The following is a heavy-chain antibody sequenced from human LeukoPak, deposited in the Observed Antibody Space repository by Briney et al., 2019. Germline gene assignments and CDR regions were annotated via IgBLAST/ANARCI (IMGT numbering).Heavy chain of an antibody. CDR3: ARDDYDSSFDY. CDR1: GGTFSSYT. CDR2: IIPILGIA. Sequence: SVKVSCKASGGTFSSYTISWVRQAPGQGLEWMGRIIPILGIANYAQKFQGRVTITTDESTSTAYMELSSLRSEDTAVYYCARDDYDSSFDYWGQGTLVTVSS. J-gene: IGHJ4*02. D-gene: IGHD3-22*01. V-gene: IGHV1-69*16.